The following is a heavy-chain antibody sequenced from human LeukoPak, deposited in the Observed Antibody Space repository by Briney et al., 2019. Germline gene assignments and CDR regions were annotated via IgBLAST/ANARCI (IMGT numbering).Heavy chain of an antibody. CDR1: GFTFSSYA. CDR2: ISYDGSNK. Sequence: GGSLRLSCAASGFTFSSYAMHWVRQAPGKGLEWVAVISYDGSNKYYADSVKGRFTISRDNSKNTLYLQMNSLRAEDTAVYYCARGGFNMVRGVIIPSNSYFYYMDIWGKGTTVTVSS. J-gene: IGHJ6*03. V-gene: IGHV3-30*04. CDR3: ARGGFNMVRGVIIPSNSYFYYMDI. D-gene: IGHD3-10*01.